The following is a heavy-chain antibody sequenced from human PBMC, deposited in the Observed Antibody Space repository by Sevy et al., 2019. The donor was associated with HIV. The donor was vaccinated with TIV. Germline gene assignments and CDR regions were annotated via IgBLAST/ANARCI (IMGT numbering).Heavy chain of an antibody. D-gene: IGHD6-13*01. CDR2: ISVNNGNR. Sequence: ASVKVSCKASGYTFTTYAITWVRQAPGEGLEGMGWISVNNGNRKYAQKVQDRVTMTTDTSTNTAYMELRSLRSDDTAMYYCARVVMSSSWPCFDYWGQGTLVTVSS. CDR3: ARVVMSSSWPCFDY. CDR1: GYTFTTYA. V-gene: IGHV1-18*01. J-gene: IGHJ4*02.